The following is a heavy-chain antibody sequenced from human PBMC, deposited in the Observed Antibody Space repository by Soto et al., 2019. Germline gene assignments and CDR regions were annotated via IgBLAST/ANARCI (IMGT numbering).Heavy chain of an antibody. V-gene: IGHV4-59*01. Sequence: WETLSLTCTVSYGSISSYYLSWIRQPPWKGLEFVGYIYYSGSTNYNPSLKSRVTISVDTSKNQFSLKLSSVTAADTAVYYCARDTRGDILTGIFGDYYYGMDVWGQGTTVTVSS. J-gene: IGHJ6*02. CDR2: IYYSGST. CDR3: ARDTRGDILTGIFGDYYYGMDV. CDR1: YGSISSYY. D-gene: IGHD3-9*01.